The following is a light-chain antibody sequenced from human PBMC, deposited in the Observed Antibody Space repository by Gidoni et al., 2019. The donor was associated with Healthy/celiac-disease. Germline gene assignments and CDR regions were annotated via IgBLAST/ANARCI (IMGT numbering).Light chain of an antibody. CDR3: CSYAGPYVV. V-gene: IGLV2-23*01. CDR1: SSDVGSYNL. CDR2: EGS. J-gene: IGLJ2*01. Sequence: QSALTQPASVSGSPGQSITLSCTGTSSDVGSYNLVSWYQQHPGKAPKLMIYEGSKRPSGVSNRFSGSKSGNTASLTISGLQAEDEADYYCCSYAGPYVVFGGGTKLTVL.